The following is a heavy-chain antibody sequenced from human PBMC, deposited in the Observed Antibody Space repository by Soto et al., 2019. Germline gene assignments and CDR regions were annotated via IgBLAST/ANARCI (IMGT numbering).Heavy chain of an antibody. Sequence: EVQLVESGGGLVQPGGSLRLSCAASGFTLSSYWMHWVRQAPGNGLVWVSRINSDGSTTSYADSVKGRFTISRDNAKNTLDLQMNSLRVEDTAVYYCARDLTGSGTYWGQGTLVTVSS. D-gene: IGHD2-15*01. CDR2: INSDGSTT. V-gene: IGHV3-74*01. CDR3: ARDLTGSGTY. J-gene: IGHJ4*02. CDR1: GFTLSSYW.